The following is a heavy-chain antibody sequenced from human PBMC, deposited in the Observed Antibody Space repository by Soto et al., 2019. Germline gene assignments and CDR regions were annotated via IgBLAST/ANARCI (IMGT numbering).Heavy chain of an antibody. D-gene: IGHD2-15*01. J-gene: IGHJ6*02. V-gene: IGHV1-69*06. CDR1: GATFTNSV. Sequence: GQLVQSGAEVKKPGSSVKVSCRASGATFTNSVITWVRKGPGQGLVFMGGLIPLLGTVDYAENFQGRVTLTADKVTNTVYVEMCSLRYDDTAVYYCARSGLRRPHNPYRCFGLDVWGHGTTVSV. CDR3: ARSGLRRPHNPYRCFGLDV. CDR2: LIPLLGTV.